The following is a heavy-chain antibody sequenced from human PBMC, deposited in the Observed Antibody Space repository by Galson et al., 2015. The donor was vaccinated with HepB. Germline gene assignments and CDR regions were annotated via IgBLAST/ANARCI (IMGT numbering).Heavy chain of an antibody. CDR1: GFTFSSYS. J-gene: IGHJ4*02. Sequence: SLRLSCAASGFTFSSYSMNWVRQAPGKGLEWVSSISSSSSYIYYADSVKGRFTISRDNAKNSLYLQMNSLRAEDTAVYYCARAGDYGDYELAYWGQGTLVTVSS. V-gene: IGHV3-21*01. CDR3: ARAGDYGDYELAY. D-gene: IGHD4-17*01. CDR2: ISSSSSYI.